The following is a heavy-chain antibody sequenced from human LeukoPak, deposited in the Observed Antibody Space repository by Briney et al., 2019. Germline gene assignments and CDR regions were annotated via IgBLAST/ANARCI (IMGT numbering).Heavy chain of an antibody. V-gene: IGHV3-23*01. CDR1: GFSFTSYA. CDR2: LRGNDDT. J-gene: IGHJ4*02. CDR3: AKDLKSLRYFDWLSTGVRDGDY. D-gene: IGHD3-9*01. Sequence: KPGGSLRLSCAASGFSFTSYAMSWVRQAPARGLEWLSSLRGNDDTYYADSVKGRFTISRDNSKNTLYLQMNSLRAEDTAVYYCAKDLKSLRYFDWLSTGVRDGDYWGQGTLVTVSS.